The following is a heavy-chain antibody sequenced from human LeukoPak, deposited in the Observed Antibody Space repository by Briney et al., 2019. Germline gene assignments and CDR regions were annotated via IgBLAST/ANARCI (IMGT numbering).Heavy chain of an antibody. J-gene: IGHJ5*02. CDR2: INPNSGGA. CDR1: GYTFTSYY. Sequence: GASVKVSCKASGYTFTSYYMHWVRQAPGQGLEWMGWINPNSGGANYAQKFQGRVTMTRDTSISTAYMELSRLRSDDTAVYYCARVPIRRHYESSGYYYDDPWGQGTLVTVSS. D-gene: IGHD3-22*01. CDR3: ARVPIRRHYESSGYYYDDP. V-gene: IGHV1-2*02.